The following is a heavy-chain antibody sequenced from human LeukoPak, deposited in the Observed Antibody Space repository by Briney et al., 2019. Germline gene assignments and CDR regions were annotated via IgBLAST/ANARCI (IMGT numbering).Heavy chain of an antibody. CDR1: GFTFSSYA. V-gene: IGHV3-33*01. J-gene: IGHJ3*02. CDR2: IWYDGSNQ. D-gene: IGHD2-15*01. Sequence: GGSLRLSCAASGFTFSSYAMHWVRQAPGKGLEWVAAIWYDGSNQYYVDSVKGRFTISRDISKNTLFLQMNNLRAEDTAVYYCAREADCSGGDCYRGAFDIWGQGTMVTVSS. CDR3: AREADCSGGDCYRGAFDI.